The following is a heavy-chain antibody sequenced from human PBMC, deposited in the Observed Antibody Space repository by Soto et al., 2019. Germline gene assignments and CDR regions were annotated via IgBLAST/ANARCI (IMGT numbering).Heavy chain of an antibody. CDR2: IDHSGSA. CDR1: AGSIRSGDYY. D-gene: IGHD7-27*01. J-gene: IGHJ4*02. Sequence: QVQLQESGPGLVKPSQTLSLTCTVSAGSIRSGDYYWTWIRQPPGKGLVWIGYIDHSGSAYYNPSLKSRATISIDTSNNQFSLNMTSVTAADTAVYYCAGELGTFYFDHWGQGTLVTVSS. CDR3: AGELGTFYFDH. V-gene: IGHV4-30-4*01.